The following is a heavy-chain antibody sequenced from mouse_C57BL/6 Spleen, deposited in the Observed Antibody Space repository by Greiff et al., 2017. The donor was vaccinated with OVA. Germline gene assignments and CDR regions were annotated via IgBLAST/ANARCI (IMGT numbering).Heavy chain of an antibody. V-gene: IGHV14-1*01. CDR2: IDPEDGDT. J-gene: IGHJ3*01. Sequence: EVKLMESGAELVRPGASVKLSCTASGFNIKDYYMHWVKQRPEQGLEWIGRIDPEDGDTEYAPKFQGKATMTADTSSNTAYLQLSSLTSEDTAVYYCTTEGISEAWFAYWGQGTLVTVSA. CDR1: GFNIKDYY. CDR3: TTEGISEAWFAY.